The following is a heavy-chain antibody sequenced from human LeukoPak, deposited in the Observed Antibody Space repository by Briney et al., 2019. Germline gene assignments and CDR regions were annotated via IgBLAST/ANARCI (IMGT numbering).Heavy chain of an antibody. J-gene: IGHJ6*04. CDR1: GFTFSNYW. CDR2: INPDGSEK. CDR3: ARDLAAWDV. Sequence: GGTLRLSCAASGFTFSNYWMSWVRQAPGKGLEWVANINPDGSEKYSVDSVTGRFTISRDNAENTMFLQMNSLRAEDSAIYYCARDLAAWDVWGKGTTVTVSS. V-gene: IGHV3-7*01.